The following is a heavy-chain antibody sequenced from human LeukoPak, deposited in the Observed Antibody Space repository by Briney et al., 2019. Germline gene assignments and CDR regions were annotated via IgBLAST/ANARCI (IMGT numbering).Heavy chain of an antibody. V-gene: IGHV5-51*01. CDR3: AKYRFPAYDSSGLGAFDI. D-gene: IGHD3-22*01. CDR2: IYPGDSDT. Sequence: GESLKISCKGSGYSFTSYWIGWVRQMPGKGLEWMGIIYPGDSDTRYSPSFQGQVTISADKSISTAYLQWSSLKASDTAIYYCAKYRFPAYDSSGLGAFDIWGQGTMVTVSS. J-gene: IGHJ3*02. CDR1: GYSFTSYW.